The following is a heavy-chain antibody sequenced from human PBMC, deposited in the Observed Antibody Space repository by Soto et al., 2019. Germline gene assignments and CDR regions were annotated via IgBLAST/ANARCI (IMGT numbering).Heavy chain of an antibody. D-gene: IGHD3-10*01. CDR2: IYYTGRT. V-gene: IGHV4-31*03. Sequence: TLSLTCTVSGGSISSGGYYSSWIRQHPGKGLEWIGYIYYTGRTYYNPSLQSRVTISVDTSKNQFSLNLNSVTAADTAVYYCAVSPSSINFDFWGQGTRVTVYS. J-gene: IGHJ4*02. CDR3: AVSPSSINFDF. CDR1: GGSISSGGYY.